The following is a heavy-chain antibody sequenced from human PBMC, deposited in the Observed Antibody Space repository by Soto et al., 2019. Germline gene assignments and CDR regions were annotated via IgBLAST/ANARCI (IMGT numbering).Heavy chain of an antibody. J-gene: IGHJ3*02. CDR1: GFTFSSYA. D-gene: IGHD3-22*01. CDR2: ISGSGGST. V-gene: IGHV3-23*01. CDR3: AKDPAYYYDSSGSHFDT. Sequence: PGGSLRLSCAASGFTFSSYAMSWVRQAPGKGLEWVSAISGSGGSTYYADSVKGRFTISRDNSKNTLYLQMNSLRAEDTAVYYCAKDPAYYYDSSGSHFDTWGQGTMVTVSS.